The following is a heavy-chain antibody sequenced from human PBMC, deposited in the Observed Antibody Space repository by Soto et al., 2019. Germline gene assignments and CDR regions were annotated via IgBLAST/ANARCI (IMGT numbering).Heavy chain of an antibody. D-gene: IGHD3-10*01. CDR1: GGSISSYY. J-gene: IGHJ4*02. CDR2: IYYSGST. Sequence: SETLSLTCTVPGGSISSYYWSWIRQPPGKGLEWIGYIYYSGSTNYNPSLKSRVTISVDTSKNQFSLKLSSVTAADTAVYYCARGRGGHSGSYYHPTLDYWGQGTLVTVS. CDR3: ARGRGGHSGSYYHPTLDY. V-gene: IGHV4-59*01.